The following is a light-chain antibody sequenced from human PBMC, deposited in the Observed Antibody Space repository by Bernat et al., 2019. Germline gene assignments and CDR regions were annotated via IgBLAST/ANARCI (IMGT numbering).Light chain of an antibody. V-gene: IGKV3-11*01. CDR1: HSVGTF. Sequence: EIVLTQSPANVSLSPGERATLSCRASHSVGTFLVWHQKKSGQPPRVLIHGASKKATGIPDRFSASGSGTDFTLTINSLEPEDSAVYYCQQRSDWPPLTFGGGTKVEIK. CDR3: QQRSDWPPLT. J-gene: IGKJ4*01. CDR2: GAS.